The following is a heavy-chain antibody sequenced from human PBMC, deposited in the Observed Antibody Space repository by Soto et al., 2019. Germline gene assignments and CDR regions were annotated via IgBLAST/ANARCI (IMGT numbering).Heavy chain of an antibody. CDR2: IYSSGST. CDR1: GGSISSYY. J-gene: IGHJ4*02. V-gene: IGHV4-59*08. CDR3: ARRYVYSFDY. Sequence: QVQLQESGPGLVKPSETLSLTCTVSGGSISSYYWSWIRPPPGKGLEWIGYIYSSGSTNFYPSLKSRVTISVDTSKNQFALKLSSVTAADTAVYYCARRYVYSFDYWGQGTLVTVSS. D-gene: IGHD1-1*01.